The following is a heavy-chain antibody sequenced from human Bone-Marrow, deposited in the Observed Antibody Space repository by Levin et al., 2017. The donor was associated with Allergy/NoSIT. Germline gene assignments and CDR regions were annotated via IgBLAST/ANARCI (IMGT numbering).Heavy chain of an antibody. CDR1: GFSFSRFW. CDR3: ASRPDYYYYYGVDV. Sequence: GGSLRLSCAASGFSFSRFWMHWVRQAPGKGLVWVSRISGDGSSTNYAEFVKGRFTISRDNAKNTVYLQLNSLRVEDTAAYFCASRPDYYYYYGVDVWGQGTTVTVSS. J-gene: IGHJ6*02. CDR2: ISGDGSST. V-gene: IGHV3-74*01.